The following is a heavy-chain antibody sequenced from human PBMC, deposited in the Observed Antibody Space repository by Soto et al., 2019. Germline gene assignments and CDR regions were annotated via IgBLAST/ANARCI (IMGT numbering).Heavy chain of an antibody. CDR2: IIPIFGTA. CDR3: ARSLACTNGVCYISDYYYYGMDV. D-gene: IGHD2-8*01. Sequence: QVQLVQSGAEVKKPGSSVKVSCKASGGTFSSYAISWVRQAPGQGLEWMGGIIPIFGTANYAQKFQGRVTITADESTSPAYMELRSLRSADTAVYYCARSLACTNGVCYISDYYYYGMDVWGQGTTVTVSS. J-gene: IGHJ6*02. CDR1: GGTFSSYA. V-gene: IGHV1-69*01.